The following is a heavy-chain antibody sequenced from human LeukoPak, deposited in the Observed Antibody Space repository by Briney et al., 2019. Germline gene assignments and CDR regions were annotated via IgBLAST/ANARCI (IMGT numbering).Heavy chain of an antibody. D-gene: IGHD5-12*01. V-gene: IGHV3-53*01. CDR2: IHTGGST. J-gene: IGHJ4*02. Sequence: GSLKLSCAASGFTFSNYWMSWVRQAPGKGLEWVSFIHTGGSTYYADSVKGRFTISRDNPKNTVHLQMNSLRAEDTAVYYCARAWVPYSGYDWWGQGTLVTVSS. CDR3: ARAWVPYSGYDW. CDR1: GFTFSNYW.